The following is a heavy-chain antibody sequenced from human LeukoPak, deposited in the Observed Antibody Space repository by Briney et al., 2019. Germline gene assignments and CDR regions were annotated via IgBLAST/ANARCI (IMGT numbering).Heavy chain of an antibody. V-gene: IGHV4-39*01. CDR1: GGSIGGHTFY. Sequence: PSETLSLTCNVSGGSIGGHTFYWDWIRQPPGKGLEWIATIYYNGNTFYNPSLKSRVAISIDMSKSQFSLHLSSVTAADTATYYCARLTALAGHRGAFDIWGPGTMVTVSS. J-gene: IGHJ3*02. CDR2: IYYNGNT. CDR3: ARLTALAGHRGAFDI. D-gene: IGHD6-19*01.